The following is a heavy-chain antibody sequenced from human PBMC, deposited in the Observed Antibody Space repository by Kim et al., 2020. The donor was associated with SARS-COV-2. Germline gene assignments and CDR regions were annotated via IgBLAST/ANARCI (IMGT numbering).Heavy chain of an antibody. CDR3: AKGFNYYDGSGYYH. Sequence: ADSVKGRFTISRDNSKNPLYLQMNSLRAEDTAVYYCAKGFNYYDGSGYYHWGQGTLVTVSS. J-gene: IGHJ5*02. D-gene: IGHD3-22*01. V-gene: IGHV3-23*01.